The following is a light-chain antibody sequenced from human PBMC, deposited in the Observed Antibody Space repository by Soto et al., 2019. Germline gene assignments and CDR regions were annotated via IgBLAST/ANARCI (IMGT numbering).Light chain of an antibody. CDR1: QSVSSN. V-gene: IGKV3-20*01. CDR2: GAS. J-gene: IGKJ5*01. CDR3: QKYSDLPMT. Sequence: EVVMTQSPDSLSVSPGERSTLSCRASQSVSSNLAWYQQKPGQAPRLLIYGASRRATGIPDRFSGSASGTDFTLTISRLEPEDFAVYFCQKYSDLPMTFGQGTRLEIK.